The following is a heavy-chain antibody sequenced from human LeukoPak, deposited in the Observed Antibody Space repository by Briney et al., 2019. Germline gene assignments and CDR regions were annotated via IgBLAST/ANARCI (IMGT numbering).Heavy chain of an antibody. CDR3: ARAMTYHNWFDP. Sequence: SETLSLTCTVSNGAISSGDYYWSWIRQPPGKGLEWIGYIYFSESTFYNPSLKSRLTISLDTSKNQFFLKLNSVTAADTAAYYCARAMTYHNWFDPWGQGTLVTVSS. D-gene: IGHD3-22*01. CDR1: NGAISSGDYY. J-gene: IGHJ5*02. V-gene: IGHV4-30-4*01. CDR2: IYFSEST.